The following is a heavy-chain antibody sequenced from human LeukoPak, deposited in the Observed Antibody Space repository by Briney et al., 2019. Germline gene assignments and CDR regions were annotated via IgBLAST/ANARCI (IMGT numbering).Heavy chain of an antibody. CDR2: IYYSGST. J-gene: IGHJ4*02. CDR1: GGSISSYY. Sequence: SETLSLTCTVSGGSISSYYWSWIRQPPGKGLEWIGYIYYSGSTNYNPSLKSRVTISVDTSKNQFSLKLSSVTAADTAVYYCARGEDLRLGELSPFDYWAREPWSPSPQ. D-gene: IGHD3-16*02. V-gene: IGHV4-59*01. CDR3: ARGEDLRLGELSPFDY.